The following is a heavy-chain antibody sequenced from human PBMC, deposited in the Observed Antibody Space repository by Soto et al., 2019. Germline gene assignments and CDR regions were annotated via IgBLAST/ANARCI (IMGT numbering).Heavy chain of an antibody. CDR3: ALACYDSYYYAVTPLSAGHF. CDR1: GFTFSDYY. Sequence: QVQLVVSGGGLVKPGGSLRISCAASGFTFSDYYISWIRQAPGKGLEWVSYISSSGSIIYYADSVKGRFTISRDNAKNSLYLQMNSLRAEDTAVYYCALACYDSYYYAVTPLSAGHFWGQGTLVTVSS. J-gene: IGHJ4*02. D-gene: IGHD1-26*01. CDR2: ISSSGSII. V-gene: IGHV3-11*04.